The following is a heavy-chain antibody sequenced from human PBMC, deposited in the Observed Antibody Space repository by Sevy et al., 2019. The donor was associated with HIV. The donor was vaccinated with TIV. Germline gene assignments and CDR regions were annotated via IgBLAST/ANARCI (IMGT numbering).Heavy chain of an antibody. Sequence: GGSLRLSCAASGFPFSNYAMSWVRQAPGKGLEWVSTITGNAANTFYADSVQGRFTISRDNSQNALFLQMNSLRVDDTAVYYCSDRGRWGQGSLVTVSS. J-gene: IGHJ4*02. CDR1: GFPFSNYA. V-gene: IGHV3-23*01. CDR2: ITGNAANT. CDR3: SDRGR. D-gene: IGHD2-21*02.